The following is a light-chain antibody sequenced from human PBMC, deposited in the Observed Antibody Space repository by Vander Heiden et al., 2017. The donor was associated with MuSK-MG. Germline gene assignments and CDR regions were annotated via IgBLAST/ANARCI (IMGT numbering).Light chain of an antibody. J-gene: IGLJ2*01. CDR2: KDS. CDR1: ALPKQY. CDR3: QSADSSGTSGV. V-gene: IGLV3-25*03. Sequence: SYELTQPPSVSVSPGQTARITCSGDALPKQYAYWYQQKPGQAPVLVIDKDSERPSGIPERFSGSSAGTTVTLTISGVQAEDEADYYCQSADSSGTSGVFGGGTKLTVL.